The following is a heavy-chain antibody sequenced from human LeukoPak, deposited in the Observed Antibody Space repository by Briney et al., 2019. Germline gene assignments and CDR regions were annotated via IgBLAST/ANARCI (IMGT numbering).Heavy chain of an antibody. V-gene: IGHV3-53*04. CDR2: IDSRDNT. J-gene: IGHJ5*02. D-gene: IGHD5-24*01. CDR3: ARESTPLRGAFDP. CDR1: GFTVRNNH. Sequence: QTGGSLRLSCAASGFTVRNNHMSWVRQAPGKGLEWVSVIDSRDNTYHADSVKGRSTISRHTSKNTLYLQMNSLRAEDTAVYYCARESTPLRGAFDPWGPGTLVTVSS.